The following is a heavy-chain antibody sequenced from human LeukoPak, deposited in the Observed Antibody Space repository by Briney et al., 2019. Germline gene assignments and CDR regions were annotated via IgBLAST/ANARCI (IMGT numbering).Heavy chain of an antibody. CDR2: IYTGDNT. V-gene: IGHV3-66*01. D-gene: IGHD2-2*01. CDR1: RISDY. CDR3: ASSTSTPGGFDL. J-gene: IGHJ4*02. Sequence: GGSLRLSCAASRISDYMIWVRQAPGTGLEWVSVIYTGDNTYYANSVKGRFTISRDNSQRMLYLQMNSLRAEDTSVYFCASSTSTPGGFDLWGQGTLVTVSS.